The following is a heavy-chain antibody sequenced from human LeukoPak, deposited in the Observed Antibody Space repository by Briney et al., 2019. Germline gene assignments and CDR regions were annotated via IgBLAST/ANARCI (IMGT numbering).Heavy chain of an antibody. J-gene: IGHJ4*02. Sequence: GGSLRLPCAASGFTVSNNYMSWVRQAPGKGLEWVSVIYSGGSTYYADPVKGRFTISRDNSKNTLYLQMNSLRAEDTAVYYCAGMTESQITRDYWGQGTLVTVSS. D-gene: IGHD5-24*01. CDR1: GFTVSNNY. CDR2: IYSGGST. V-gene: IGHV3-66*02. CDR3: AGMTESQITRDY.